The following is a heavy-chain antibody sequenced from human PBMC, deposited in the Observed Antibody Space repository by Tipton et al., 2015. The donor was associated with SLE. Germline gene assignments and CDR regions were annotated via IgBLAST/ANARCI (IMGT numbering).Heavy chain of an antibody. Sequence: TLSLTCTVSGGSISSYYWSWIRQPPGKGLEWIGYIYTSGSTKYNPSLKSRVTISVDTSKNQFSLKLSSVTAADTALYYCARGAATWDSSSCMDVWGQGTTVTVSS. D-gene: IGHD6-13*01. CDR3: ARGAATWDSSSCMDV. CDR2: IYTSGST. CDR1: GGSISSYY. V-gene: IGHV4-4*09. J-gene: IGHJ6*02.